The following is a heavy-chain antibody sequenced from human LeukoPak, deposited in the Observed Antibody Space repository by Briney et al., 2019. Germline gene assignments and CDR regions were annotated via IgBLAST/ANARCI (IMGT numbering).Heavy chain of an antibody. V-gene: IGHV1-2*02. J-gene: IGHJ4*02. D-gene: IGHD5-24*01. CDR1: GYTFNAYY. Sequence: VKVSCKTSGYTFNAYYMHWVRQAPGQGLEWMGWINPNSGGSNYAQKFQGRVTMTSDTSINTAYMELSRLISDDTAVYYCAGDGYNSRRFFDYWGQGTLVTVSS. CDR2: INPNSGGS. CDR3: AGDGYNSRRFFDY.